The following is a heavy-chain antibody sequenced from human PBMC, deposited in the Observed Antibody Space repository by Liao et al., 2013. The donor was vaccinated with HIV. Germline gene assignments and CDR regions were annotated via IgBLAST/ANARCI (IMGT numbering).Heavy chain of an antibody. CDR2: ISKGGAS. CDR1: GGSISDSRHY. D-gene: IGHD3-22*01. Sequence: QLQLQESGPGLVKPSETLSLICTVSGGSISDSRHYWGWIRQSPNKGLEWIGTISKGGASYHRPSLQSRVTTSVDTAKNQFSLKLTSVTAADTAVYYCATDKYYYDSSGLNRWGQGSLVTVSS. J-gene: IGHJ5*02. V-gene: IGHV4-39*07. CDR3: ATDKYYYDSSGLNR.